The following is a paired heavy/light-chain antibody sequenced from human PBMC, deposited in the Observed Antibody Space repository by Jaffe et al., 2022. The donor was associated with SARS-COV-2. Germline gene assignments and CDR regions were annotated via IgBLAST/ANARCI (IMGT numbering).Heavy chain of an antibody. D-gene: IGHD3-10*01. Sequence: QVQLQESGPGLVKPSETLSLTCTVSGDSVSSYYWSWVRQPPGKGLEWIGYIYYRGSTNYNPSLTSRATISLETSTNQFSLNLISVTAADTAVYFCARIRRSSPYGSGTFYFDYWGQGTLVTVSS. CDR2: IYYRGST. V-gene: IGHV4-59*02. CDR1: GDSVSSYY. J-gene: IGHJ4*02. CDR3: ARIRRSSPYGSGTFYFDY.
Light chain of an antibody. CDR2: NTN. V-gene: IGLV8-61*01. CDR3: VLYMGSGISGTWV. CDR1: SGSVSTSYY. Sequence: QTVVTQEPSFSVSPGGTVTLTCGLSSGSVSTSYYPSWYRQTPGQAPRTLMYNTNTRSSGVPDRFSGSILGNKAALTITGAQADDESHYYCVLYMGSGISGTWVFGGGTKLTVL. J-gene: IGLJ3*02.